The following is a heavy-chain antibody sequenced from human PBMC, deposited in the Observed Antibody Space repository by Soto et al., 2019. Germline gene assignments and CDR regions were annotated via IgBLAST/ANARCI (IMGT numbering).Heavy chain of an antibody. Sequence: QVQLQESGPGLVKPSQTLSLTCTVSVGSISSGGYYCSWIRQHPGKGLEWIGYIYYSGSTYYNPYLKSRVTISVDTSKNQFSLKLTSVTGADTAVYYCARSVFPWGQVTLVTVSS. CDR1: VGSISSGGYY. V-gene: IGHV4-31*03. CDR2: IYYSGST. CDR3: ARSVFP. J-gene: IGHJ5*02.